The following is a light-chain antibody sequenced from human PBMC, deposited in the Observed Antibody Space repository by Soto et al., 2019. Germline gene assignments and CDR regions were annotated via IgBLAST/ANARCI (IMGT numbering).Light chain of an antibody. V-gene: IGLV4-69*01. J-gene: IGLJ2*01. CDR2: LNSDGSH. CDR1: SGHSSYA. CDR3: QTWGTGILV. Sequence: QTVVTQSPSASASLGASVKLTCTLSSGHSSYAIAWHQQQPEKGPRYLMKLNSDGSHSKGDGLPDRFSGSSSGAERYLAISSLQSEDEADYYCQTWGTGILVFGGGTKLTVL.